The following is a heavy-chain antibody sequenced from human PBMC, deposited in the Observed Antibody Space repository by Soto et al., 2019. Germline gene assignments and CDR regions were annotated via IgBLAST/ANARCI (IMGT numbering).Heavy chain of an antibody. CDR2: IWYDGSNK. D-gene: IGHD5-18*01. CDR1: GFTFSSYG. Sequence: QVQLVESGGGVVQPGRSLRLSCAASGFTFSSYGMHWVRQAPGKGLEWVAVIWYDGSNKYYADSVKGRFTISRDKSKNTLYLQMNSLRAEDTAVYYCARDGRVKTAMVTVPLYGMDVWGQGTTVTVSS. CDR3: ARDGRVKTAMVTVPLYGMDV. V-gene: IGHV3-33*01. J-gene: IGHJ6*02.